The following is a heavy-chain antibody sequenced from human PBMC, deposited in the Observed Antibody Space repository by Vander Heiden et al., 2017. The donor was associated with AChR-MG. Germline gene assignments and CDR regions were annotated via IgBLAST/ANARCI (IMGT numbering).Heavy chain of an antibody. CDR3: ARRGYYDGTSYYYY. CDR2: INHNGST. Sequence: QVQLQQWGAGLLKPSETLSLTCGVSGGSFSSHYWTWLRQTPGKGLEWIGEINHNGSTNRNPSLESRVTLSIDTSKKQFSLKLSSVTAADTAVYFCARRGYYDGTSYYYYWGQGTLVTVSS. D-gene: IGHD3-22*01. J-gene: IGHJ4*02. CDR1: GGSFSSHY. V-gene: IGHV4-34*01.